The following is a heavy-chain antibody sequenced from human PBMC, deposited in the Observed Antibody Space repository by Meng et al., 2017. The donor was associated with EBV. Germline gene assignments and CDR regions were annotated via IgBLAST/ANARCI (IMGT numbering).Heavy chain of an antibody. V-gene: IGHV3-15*01. Sequence: VQLLESGGCLAKPGWSLRLSCAASGFTFSNAWMSWVRQAPGKGLEWVGRIKSKTDGGTTDYAAPVKGRFTISRDDSKNTLYLQMNSLKTEDTAVYYCTTDEGAIQEDYWGQGTLVTVSS. CDR1: GFTFSNAW. D-gene: IGHD1-26*01. CDR2: IKSKTDGGTT. J-gene: IGHJ4*02. CDR3: TTDEGAIQEDY.